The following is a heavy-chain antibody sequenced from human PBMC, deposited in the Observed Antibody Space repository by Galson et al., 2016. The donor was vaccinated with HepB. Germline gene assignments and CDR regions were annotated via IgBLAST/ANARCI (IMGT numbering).Heavy chain of an antibody. CDR2: MHPGNSDT. Sequence: QSGAEVKKPGESLKISCKGSGYSFTNYWIGWVRQRPGKGLEWMGIMHPGNSDTRYSPSFQGQVTISADKSISTAYLQWSSLEASDTAMYYCARPERYNGEDYWGQGTLVTVSS. CDR1: GYSFTNYW. J-gene: IGHJ4*02. CDR3: ARPERYNGEDY. V-gene: IGHV5-51*01. D-gene: IGHD1-14*01.